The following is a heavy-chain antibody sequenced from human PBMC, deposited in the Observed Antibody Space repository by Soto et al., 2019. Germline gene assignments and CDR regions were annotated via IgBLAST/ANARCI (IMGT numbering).Heavy chain of an antibody. Sequence: QVQLVQSGAEEKKPGASVKVSCKASGYTFTSYAMHWVRQATGQRLEWMGWINAGNGNTNYSQKFQGRVTITRDTSASTAYMELSSLRSEDSVVYYCARSTVLVTALDYWGQGTLVTVSS. J-gene: IGHJ4*02. V-gene: IGHV1-3*05. D-gene: IGHD2-21*02. CDR1: GYTFTSYA. CDR3: ARSTVLVTALDY. CDR2: INAGNGNT.